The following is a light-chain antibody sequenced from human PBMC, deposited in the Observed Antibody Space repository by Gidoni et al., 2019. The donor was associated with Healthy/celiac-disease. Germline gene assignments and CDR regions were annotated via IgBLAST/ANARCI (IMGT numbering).Light chain of an antibody. CDR1: QSVNSN. CDR3: QQYNNWPPLT. Sequence: EIVMTQSPATLSVSPGERATLSCRASQSVNSNLAWYQPKPGQAPRLLIYGASTRATGIPARFSGSGSGTEFTLTISSLQSEDFAVYYCQQYNNWPPLTFGGGTKVEIK. CDR2: GAS. J-gene: IGKJ4*01. V-gene: IGKV3-15*01.